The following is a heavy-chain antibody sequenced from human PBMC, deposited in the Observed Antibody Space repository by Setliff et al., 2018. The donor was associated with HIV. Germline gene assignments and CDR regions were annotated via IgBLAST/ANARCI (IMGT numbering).Heavy chain of an antibody. CDR1: GVSTSSTSYY. CDR3: ARHDGMKAARRYNNDYMDV. D-gene: IGHD6-6*01. J-gene: IGHJ6*03. CDR2: IYYSGNT. V-gene: IGHV4-39*01. Sequence: SETLSLTCTVSGVSTSSTSYYWGWIRQPPGKGLEWIGYIYYSGNTYYNPSLKSRVTISVDTSKNHFSLRLSSVTAADTAVYYCARHDGMKAARRYNNDYMDVWGKGTTVTVSS.